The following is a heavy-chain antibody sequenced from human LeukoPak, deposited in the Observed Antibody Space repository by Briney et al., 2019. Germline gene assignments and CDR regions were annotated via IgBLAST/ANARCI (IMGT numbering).Heavy chain of an antibody. D-gene: IGHD1-1*01. CDR1: GVSISRYY. CDR2: IYSSGST. V-gene: IGHV4-59*01. Sequence: PSETLSLTCTVSGVSISRYYWSWIRQPPGKGLEWIGYIYSSGSTNYNPSLKSRVTISFDTSKNQFSLKLTSVTAADTAMYYCARDSASTGTNIDYWGQGTLVTVSS. J-gene: IGHJ4*02. CDR3: ARDSASTGTNIDY.